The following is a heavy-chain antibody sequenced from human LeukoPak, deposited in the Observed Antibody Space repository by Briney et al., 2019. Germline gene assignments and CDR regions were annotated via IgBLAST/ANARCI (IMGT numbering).Heavy chain of an antibody. D-gene: IGHD2-21*01. CDR1: GASIRTYH. Sequence: SETLSLTCTVSGASIRTYHWTWIRQPPGKRLEWIGYIFNTGDTNYSPSLRGRVSISVDTSKNQFSLNLTSVTAADTAVYYCASGKLVQVTYYGMDVWGPGTTVTVSS. CDR3: ASGKLVQVTYYGMDV. V-gene: IGHV4-59*08. CDR2: IFNTGDT. J-gene: IGHJ6*02.